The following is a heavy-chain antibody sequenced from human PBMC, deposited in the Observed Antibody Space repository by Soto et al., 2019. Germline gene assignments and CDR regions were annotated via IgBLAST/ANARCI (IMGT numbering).Heavy chain of an antibody. CDR2: ISWNSGSI. V-gene: IGHV3-9*01. D-gene: IGHD2-2*01. CDR3: AKGYCSSTSCLPFDY. CDR1: GFTFDDYA. J-gene: IGHJ4*02. Sequence: EVQLVESGGGLVQPGRSLRLSCAASGFTFDDYAMHWVRQAPGKGLEWVSGISWNSGSIGYADSVKGRFTISRDNAKNSLYLQMNSLRAEDTALYYCAKGYCSSTSCLPFDYWGQGTLVTVSS.